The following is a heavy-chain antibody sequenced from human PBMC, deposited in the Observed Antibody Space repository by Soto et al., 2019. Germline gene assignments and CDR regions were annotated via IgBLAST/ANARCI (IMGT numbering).Heavy chain of an antibody. D-gene: IGHD2-2*02. V-gene: IGHV3-23*01. CDR3: ARKGPYCSTTSCYSD. CDR1: GFTFSSYA. J-gene: IGHJ4*02. Sequence: GGSLRLSCAASGFTFSSYAMSWVRQAPGKGLEWVSAISGSGGSTYYADSVKGRFTISRDNSKNTLYLQMNSLRAEDTAVYYCARKGPYCSTTSCYSDWGQGTLVTVSS. CDR2: ISGSGGST.